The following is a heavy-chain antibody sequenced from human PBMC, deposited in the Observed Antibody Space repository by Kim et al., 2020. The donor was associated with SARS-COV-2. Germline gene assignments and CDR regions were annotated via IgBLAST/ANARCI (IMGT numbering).Heavy chain of an antibody. CDR2: ISGSGGST. CDR1: GFTFSSYA. D-gene: IGHD3-22*01. Sequence: GGSLRLSCAASGFTFSSYAMSWVRQAPGKGLEWVSAISGSGGSTYYADSVKGRFTISRDNSKNTLYLQMNSLRAEDTAVYYCAKDTSPTPPDLAMIVVVTTFDYWGQGTLVTVSS. J-gene: IGHJ4*02. CDR3: AKDTSPTPPDLAMIVVVTTFDY. V-gene: IGHV3-23*01.